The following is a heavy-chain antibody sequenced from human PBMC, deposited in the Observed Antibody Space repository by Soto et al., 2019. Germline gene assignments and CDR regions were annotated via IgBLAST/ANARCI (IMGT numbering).Heavy chain of an antibody. CDR1: GFTFITYG. Sequence: QVQLVQSGAEVKKPGASVKVSCKASGFTFITYGFTWVRQAPGQGLEWMGWISAYNGDTHYAQKGQGRVTTTPDTTTSTAYMELRSLTSDDTAVYYCARKAMGAPVDQWGQGTLVIVSS. J-gene: IGHJ4*02. CDR2: ISAYNGDT. CDR3: ARKAMGAPVDQ. D-gene: IGHD5-18*01. V-gene: IGHV1-18*01.